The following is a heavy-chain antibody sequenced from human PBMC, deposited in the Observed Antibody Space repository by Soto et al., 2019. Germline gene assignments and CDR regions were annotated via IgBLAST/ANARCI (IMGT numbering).Heavy chain of an antibody. D-gene: IGHD3-10*01. J-gene: IGHJ4*02. Sequence: GGALRLSCAASGFTFSSYSMNWVRQAPGKGLEWVSSISSSSSYIYYADSVKGRFTISRDNAKNSLYLQMNSLRAEDTAVYYCARPEYYYDRRGQHGYSGRRTPDTVSS. CDR1: GFTFSSYS. CDR2: ISSSSSYI. CDR3: ARPEYYYDRRGQHGY. V-gene: IGHV3-21*01.